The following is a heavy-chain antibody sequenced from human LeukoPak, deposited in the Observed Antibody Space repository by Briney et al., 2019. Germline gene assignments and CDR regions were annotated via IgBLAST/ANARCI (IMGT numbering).Heavy chain of an antibody. Sequence: SETLSLTCTVSGGSISSYYWSWIRQPAGKGLEWIGRIYTSGSTNYNPSLKSRVTMSVGTSKNQFSLKLSSVTAADTAVYYCARVRIEAGSYSRAYYFDYWGQGTLVTVSS. CDR3: ARVRIEAGSYSRAYYFDY. CDR1: GGSISSYY. D-gene: IGHD1-26*01. J-gene: IGHJ4*02. V-gene: IGHV4-4*07. CDR2: IYTSGST.